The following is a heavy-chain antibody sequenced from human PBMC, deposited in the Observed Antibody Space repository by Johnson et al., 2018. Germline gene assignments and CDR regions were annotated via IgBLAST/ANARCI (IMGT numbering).Heavy chain of an antibody. CDR3: ARDFTMIAAFAFDI. J-gene: IGHJ3*02. CDR2: LYSGGST. Sequence: VQLVESGGGLIQPGGSLRLSCAASGFTVSSNYMSWVRQAPGKGLEWVSVLYSGGSTYYADSVKGRFTISRDNSKNTLYLQMKSLRAEDTAVYYCARDFTMIAAFAFDIWGQGTMVTVSS. CDR1: GFTVSSNY. V-gene: IGHV3-53*01. D-gene: IGHD3-22*01.